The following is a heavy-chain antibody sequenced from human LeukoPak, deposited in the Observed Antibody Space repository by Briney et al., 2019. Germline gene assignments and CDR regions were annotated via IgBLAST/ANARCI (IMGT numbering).Heavy chain of an antibody. V-gene: IGHV6-1*01. D-gene: IGHD5-18*01. CDR1: GDSVSSNSAA. CDR3: ARGGGIQLWQDYFDY. CDR2: TYYRSKWYN. Sequence: SQTLSLTCAISGDSVSSNSAAWNWIRQSPSRGLEWLGRTYYRSKWYNDYAVSVKSRVTINPDTSKNQFSLQLNSVTPEDTAVYYCARGGGIQLWQDYFDYWGQGTLVTVSS. J-gene: IGHJ4*02.